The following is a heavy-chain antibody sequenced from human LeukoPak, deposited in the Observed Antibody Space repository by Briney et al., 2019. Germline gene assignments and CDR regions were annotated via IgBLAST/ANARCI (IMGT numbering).Heavy chain of an antibody. V-gene: IGHV3-23*01. J-gene: IGHJ4*02. CDR3: ARAFSSSSSGFDY. CDR2: ISGSGGST. CDR1: GFTFSSYA. Sequence: GGSLRLSCAASGFTFSSYAMSWVRQAPGKGLEWVSGISGSGGSTYYADSVKGRFTISRDNSRNALYLQMNSLRAEDTAVYYCARAFSSSSSGFDYWGQGTLVTVSS. D-gene: IGHD6-6*01.